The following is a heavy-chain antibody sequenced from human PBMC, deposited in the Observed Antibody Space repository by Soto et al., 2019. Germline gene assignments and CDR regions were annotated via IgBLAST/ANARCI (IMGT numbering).Heavy chain of an antibody. CDR2: IYYSGST. J-gene: IGHJ4*02. CDR1: GGSISSSSYY. V-gene: IGHV4-39*01. Sequence: LSLTCTVSGGSISSSSYYWGWIRQPPGKGLEWIGSIYYSGSTYYNPSLKSRVTISVDTSKNQFSLKLSSVTAADTAVYYCARRGYSGYDSWYFDYWGQGTLVTVSS. CDR3: ARRGYSGYDSWYFDY. D-gene: IGHD5-12*01.